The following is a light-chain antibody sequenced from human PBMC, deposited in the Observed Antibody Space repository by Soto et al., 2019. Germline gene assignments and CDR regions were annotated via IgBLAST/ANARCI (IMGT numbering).Light chain of an antibody. V-gene: IGKV3-15*01. CDR2: CAS. J-gene: IGKJ1*01. Sequence: EIVMTQSPATLSLVPGEIATLSWRASQSVSSNLDWYQQKPGQAPRLLTYCASTRATGIPARLSGSGYGTEFTITISSPQTEDFEVYYCQQYYNWTRTFGHGTKVDIK. CDR3: QQYYNWTRT. CDR1: QSVSSN.